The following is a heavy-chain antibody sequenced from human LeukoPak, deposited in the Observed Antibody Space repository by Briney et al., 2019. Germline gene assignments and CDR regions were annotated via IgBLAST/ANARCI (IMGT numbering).Heavy chain of an antibody. Sequence: PSETLSLTCTVSGGSISSYYWNWIRQPAGKGLESIGHIYTSGSTNYNSSLKGRVTMSVDTSKNQFSVKLNSVIAADTAMYYCARGVYLGNGYYFDYWGQGTLVTVSS. CDR2: IYTSGST. D-gene: IGHD2-8*01. J-gene: IGHJ4*02. CDR1: GGSISSYY. CDR3: ARGVYLGNGYYFDY. V-gene: IGHV4-4*07.